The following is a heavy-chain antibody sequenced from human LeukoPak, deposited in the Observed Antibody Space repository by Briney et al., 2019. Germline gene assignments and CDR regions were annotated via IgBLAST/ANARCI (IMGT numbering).Heavy chain of an antibody. V-gene: IGHV3-11*06. CDR2: ISGSSSYT. J-gene: IGHJ4*02. Sequence: GGSLRLSCAASGFIFSDYFMSWIRQAPGKGLEWVSHISGSSSYTNSVDSVKGRFIISRDNAKNTLYLQMNSLRAEDTAVYYCARAGAYRFDYWGQGTLVTVSS. D-gene: IGHD3-16*01. CDR1: GFIFSDYF. CDR3: ARAGAYRFDY.